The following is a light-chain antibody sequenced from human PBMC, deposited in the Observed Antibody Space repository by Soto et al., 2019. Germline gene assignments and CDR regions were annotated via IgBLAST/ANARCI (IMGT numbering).Light chain of an antibody. CDR1: QSIGNG. CDR2: KAS. Sequence: DIQMTQPPSILSASVRDRVILTCRASQSIGNGLAWYQQKPGKAPKLLIYKASSLESGVPTRFSGSGSGTDFTLTISSLQPEDFATYYCQQYNSYVFGPGTKVDIK. J-gene: IGKJ3*01. V-gene: IGKV1-5*03. CDR3: QQYNSYV.